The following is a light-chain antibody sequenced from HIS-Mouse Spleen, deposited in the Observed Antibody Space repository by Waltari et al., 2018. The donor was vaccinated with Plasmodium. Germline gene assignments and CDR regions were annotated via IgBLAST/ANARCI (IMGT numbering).Light chain of an antibody. Sequence: EIVMTQSPATLSVSPGERATLSCRASQSVSSNLAWSQQKPCQAPRLLIYGASTRATGIPARFSGSGSGTEFTLTISSLQSEDFAVYYCQQYNNWSFTFGPGTKVDIK. CDR2: GAS. CDR1: QSVSSN. V-gene: IGKV3-15*01. J-gene: IGKJ3*01. CDR3: QQYNNWSFT.